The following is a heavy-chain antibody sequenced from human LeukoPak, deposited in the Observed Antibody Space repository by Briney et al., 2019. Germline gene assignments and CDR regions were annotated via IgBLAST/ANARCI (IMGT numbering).Heavy chain of an antibody. CDR3: ARDRAEGYYYYMDV. CDR2: ISYSGST. Sequence: PSETLSLTCTVSGGSISSYYWSWIRQPPGKGLEWIGYISYSGSTNYNPSLKSRVTVSLDTSKNQFSLKLSSVTAADTAVYYCARDRAEGYYYYMDVWGKGTTVTVSS. V-gene: IGHV4-59*01. D-gene: IGHD1-14*01. J-gene: IGHJ6*03. CDR1: GGSISSYY.